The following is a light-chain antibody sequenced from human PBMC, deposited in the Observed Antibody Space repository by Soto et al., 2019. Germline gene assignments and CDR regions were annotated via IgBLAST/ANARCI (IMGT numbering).Light chain of an antibody. CDR1: QCIIIW. CDR2: AAS. Sequence: IQMTQSPSSVSASVGDRVTITCPASQCIIIWVAWYQQKPGKAPKLLISAASSLQSGVTSRLSGSGSGTDFTLTISSLQPEYFATDYCQQANSCPLTFGGGTKVEIK. V-gene: IGKV1-12*01. J-gene: IGKJ4*01. CDR3: QQANSCPLT.